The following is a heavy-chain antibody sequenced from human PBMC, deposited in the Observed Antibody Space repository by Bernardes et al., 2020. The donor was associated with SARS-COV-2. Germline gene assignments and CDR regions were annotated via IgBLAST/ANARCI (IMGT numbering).Heavy chain of an antibody. Sequence: ASVKVSCNVSGYTLTALSMPWVRHAPGKGPEWVGGFDTEDGETIHAQKFQGRVTMTEDTSTDQAYMDLSSLGSEDTAVYYYASSSAIPPPPMFRGGNNWFDPWGQGTRVTGSS. V-gene: IGHV1-24*01. J-gene: IGHJ5*02. CDR3: ASSSAIPPPPMFRGGNNWFDP. D-gene: IGHD3-10*01. CDR1: GYTLTALS. CDR2: FDTEDGET.